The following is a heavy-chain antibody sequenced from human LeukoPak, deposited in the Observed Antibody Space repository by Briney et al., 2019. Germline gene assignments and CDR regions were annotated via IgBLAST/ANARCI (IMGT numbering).Heavy chain of an antibody. CDR2: IWYDGSNK. CDR1: GFPFSSYW. CDR3: ARDDDYGDYGYYGMDV. V-gene: IGHV3-33*08. J-gene: IGHJ6*02. Sequence: GGSLRLSCVASGFPFSSYWMTWVRQAPGKGLEWVAVIWYDGSNKYYADSVKGRFTISRDNSKNTLYLQMNSLRAEDTAVYYCARDDDYGDYGYYGMDVWGQGTTVTVSS. D-gene: IGHD4-17*01.